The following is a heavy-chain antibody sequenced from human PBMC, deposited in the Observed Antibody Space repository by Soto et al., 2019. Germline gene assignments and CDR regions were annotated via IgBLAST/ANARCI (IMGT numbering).Heavy chain of an antibody. CDR2: ISAYNGNT. CDR1: GYTFTGYG. Sequence: GASVKVSCKASGYTFTGYGISWVRQAPGQGLEWMGWISAYNGNTNYAQKLQGRVTMTTDTSTSTAYMELRSLRSDDTAVYYCASGYYYDSSGQKAPYYYYGMDVWGQGTTVTSP. J-gene: IGHJ6*02. CDR3: ASGYYYDSSGQKAPYYYYGMDV. D-gene: IGHD3-22*01. V-gene: IGHV1-18*01.